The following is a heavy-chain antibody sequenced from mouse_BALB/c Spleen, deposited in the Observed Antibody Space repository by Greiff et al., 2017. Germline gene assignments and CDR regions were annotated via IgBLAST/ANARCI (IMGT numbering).Heavy chain of an antibody. CDR3: ATQRYFDV. Sequence: QVQLQQSGAELAKPGASVKMSCKASGYTFTSYWMHWVKQRPGQGLEWIGYINPSTGYTEYNQKFKDKATLTADTSSSTAYMQLSSLTSEDSAVYYCATQRYFDVWGAGTTVTVSS. CDR2: INPSTGYT. V-gene: IGHV1-7*01. CDR1: GYTFTSYW. J-gene: IGHJ1*01.